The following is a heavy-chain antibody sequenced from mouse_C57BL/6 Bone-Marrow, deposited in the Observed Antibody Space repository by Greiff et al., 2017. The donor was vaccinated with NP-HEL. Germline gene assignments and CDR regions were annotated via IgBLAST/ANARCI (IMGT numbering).Heavy chain of an antibody. CDR3: ARGFRGAMDY. Sequence: EVQLKESGGGLVKPGGSLKLSCAASGFTFSSYAMSWVRQTPEKRLEWVATISDGGSYTYYPDNVKGRFTISRDNAKNNLYLQMSHLKSEDTAMYYCARGFRGAMDYWGQGTSVTVSS. CDR2: ISDGGSYT. J-gene: IGHJ4*01. V-gene: IGHV5-4*01. CDR1: GFTFSSYA.